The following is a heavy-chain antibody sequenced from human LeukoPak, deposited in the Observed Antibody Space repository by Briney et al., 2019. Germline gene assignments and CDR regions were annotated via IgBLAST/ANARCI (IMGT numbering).Heavy chain of an antibody. Sequence: SETLSLTCTVSGGSISSSSYYWGWIRQPPGKGLEWIGSIYYSGSTYYNPSVKSRVTISVDTSKNQFSLKLSSVTAADTAVYYCARVVGATGAFDIWGQGTMVTVSS. D-gene: IGHD1-26*01. CDR1: GGSISSSSYY. V-gene: IGHV4-39*07. J-gene: IGHJ3*02. CDR2: IYYSGST. CDR3: ARVVGATGAFDI.